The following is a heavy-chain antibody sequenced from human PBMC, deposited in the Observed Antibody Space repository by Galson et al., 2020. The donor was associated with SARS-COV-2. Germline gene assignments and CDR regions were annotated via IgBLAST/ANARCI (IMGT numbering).Heavy chain of an antibody. V-gene: IGHV3-30-3*02. CDR2: ISYDGSNK. CDR3: AKSRGGNYLDAFDI. J-gene: IGHJ3*02. Sequence: TGGSLRLSCAASGFTFSSYAMHWVRQAPGKGLEWVAVISYDGSNKYYADSVKGRFTISRDNSKNTLYLQMNSLRAEDTAVYYCAKSRGGNYLDAFDIWGQGTMVTVSS. CDR1: GFTFSSYA. D-gene: IGHD1-7*01.